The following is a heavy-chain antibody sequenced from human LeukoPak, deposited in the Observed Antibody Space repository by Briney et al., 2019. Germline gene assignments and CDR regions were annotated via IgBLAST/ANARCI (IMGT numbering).Heavy chain of an antibody. D-gene: IGHD3-10*01. CDR2: INQDGTEK. CDR1: GFTFTTYW. J-gene: IGHJ4*02. V-gene: IGHV3-7*01. Sequence: GESLRLSCAASGFTFTTYWMTWVRQAPGKGLEWVASINQDGTEKYYVDSVKGRFAISRDNAKNSLYLQMNSLRVEDTAVFYCAKVAKYYYGSETYYFFEHWGQGTPVTASS. CDR3: AKVAKYYYGSETYYFFEH.